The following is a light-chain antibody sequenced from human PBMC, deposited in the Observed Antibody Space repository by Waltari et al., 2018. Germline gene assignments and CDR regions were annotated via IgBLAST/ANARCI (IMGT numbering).Light chain of an antibody. Sequence: QSALTQPASVSGSPGQSITISCSGVGTAVGASDSVSWHQHHPGKAPQVIIYDVTNRPSGVSDRFSASKSANTASLTISRLQPEDEADYYCSSQTLDGLVLFGGGTRLTVL. V-gene: IGLV2-14*03. CDR2: DVT. J-gene: IGLJ2*01. CDR1: GTAVGASDS. CDR3: SSQTLDGLVL.